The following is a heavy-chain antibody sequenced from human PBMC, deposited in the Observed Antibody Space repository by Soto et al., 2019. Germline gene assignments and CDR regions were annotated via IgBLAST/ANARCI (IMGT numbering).Heavy chain of an antibody. J-gene: IGHJ3*01. V-gene: IGHV1-69*06. CDR1: GGTFSSYA. D-gene: IGHD1-1*01. CDR2: IIPIFGTA. Sequence: SVKVSCKASGGTFSSYAISWVRQAPGQGLEWMGGIIPIFGTANYAQKFQGRVTITADKSTSTAYMELSSLRSEDTAVYYCARDNVGFNCADGFDFWGQGTRVTVSS. CDR3: ARDNVGFNCADGFDF.